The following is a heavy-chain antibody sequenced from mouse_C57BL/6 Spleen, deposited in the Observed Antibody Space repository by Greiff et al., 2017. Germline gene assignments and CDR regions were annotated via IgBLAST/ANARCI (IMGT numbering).Heavy chain of an antibody. J-gene: IGHJ1*03. CDR1: GYTFTDYN. V-gene: IGHV1-18*01. D-gene: IGHD1-1*01. CDR3: ASYYYSSSPFWYFDV. CDR2: INPNNGGT. Sequence: EVQLQQSGPELVKPGASVKIPCKASGYTFTDYNMHWVKQTPGKSLEWIGDINPNNGGTVYNQKFKGKATLTVDKSSSTAYMKLHSLTSEDTAVYSCASYYYSSSPFWYFDVWGTGTTVTVSS.